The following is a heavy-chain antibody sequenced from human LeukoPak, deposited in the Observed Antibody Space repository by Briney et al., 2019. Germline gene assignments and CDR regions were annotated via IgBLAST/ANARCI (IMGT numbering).Heavy chain of an antibody. Sequence: PGGSLRLSCAASGFTFSSSAMSWIRQPPGRGLEWIGEINHSGSTNYNPSLKSRVTISVDTSKNQFSLKLTSVTAADTAVYNCARGPLRSGYYRPNWFDPWGQGTLVTVSS. CDR3: ARGPLRSGYYRPNWFDP. V-gene: IGHV4-34*01. CDR1: GFTFSSSA. D-gene: IGHD3-3*01. J-gene: IGHJ5*02. CDR2: INHSGST.